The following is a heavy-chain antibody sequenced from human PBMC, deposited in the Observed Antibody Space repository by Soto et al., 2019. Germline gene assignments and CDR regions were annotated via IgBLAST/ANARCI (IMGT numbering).Heavy chain of an antibody. Sequence: PGGSLRLSCAASGFTFSSYAMSWVRQAPGKGLEWVSSISSSSSYIYYADSVKGRFTISRDNAKNSLYLQMNSLRAEDTAVYYCARKIEVVPAAILPTFYYYGMDVWGQGTTVTVSS. CDR3: ARKIEVVPAAILPTFYYYGMDV. J-gene: IGHJ6*02. CDR1: GFTFSSYA. D-gene: IGHD2-2*01. CDR2: ISSSSSYI. V-gene: IGHV3-21*01.